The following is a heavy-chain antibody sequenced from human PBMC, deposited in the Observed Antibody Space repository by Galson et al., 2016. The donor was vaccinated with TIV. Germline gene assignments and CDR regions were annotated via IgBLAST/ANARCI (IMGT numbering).Heavy chain of an antibody. Sequence: SETLSLTCAVSGGSISSSNWWSWVRQPPGKGLEWIGEIYHSGSTNYNLSLKSRVTISVDKSKNQFSLKLSSVTAADMAVYYCARDSHYGPYYYGMDVWGQGTTVTVSS. V-gene: IGHV4-4*02. CDR1: GGSISSSNW. J-gene: IGHJ6*02. CDR2: IYHSGST. D-gene: IGHD4-17*01. CDR3: ARDSHYGPYYYGMDV.